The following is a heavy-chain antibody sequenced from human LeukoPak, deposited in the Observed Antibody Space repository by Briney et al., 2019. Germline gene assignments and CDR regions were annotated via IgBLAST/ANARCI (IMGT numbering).Heavy chain of an antibody. CDR1: GFTFTSSA. J-gene: IGHJ4*02. Sequence: GASVKVSCKASGFTFTSSAMQWVRQARGQRLEWIGWIVVGSGNTNYAQKFQERVTITRDMSTSTAYMELSSLRSEDTAVYYCAAAPYYYDSSGSMGDYWGQGTLVTVSS. CDR2: IVVGSGNT. V-gene: IGHV1-58*02. D-gene: IGHD3-22*01. CDR3: AAAPYYYDSSGSMGDY.